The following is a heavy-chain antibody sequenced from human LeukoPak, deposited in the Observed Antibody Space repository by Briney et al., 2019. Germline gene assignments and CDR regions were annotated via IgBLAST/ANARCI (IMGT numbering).Heavy chain of an antibody. D-gene: IGHD3-3*01. J-gene: IGHJ6*04. V-gene: IGHV3-21*01. Sequence: GGSLRLSCAASGFTFSSYSMNWVRQAPGKGLEWVSSISSSSSYIYYADSVKGRFTISRDNAKNSLYLQMNSLRAEDTAVYYCARDMGYYDFWSGLDVWGKGTTVTVSS. CDR3: ARDMGYYDFWSGLDV. CDR2: ISSSSSYI. CDR1: GFTFSSYS.